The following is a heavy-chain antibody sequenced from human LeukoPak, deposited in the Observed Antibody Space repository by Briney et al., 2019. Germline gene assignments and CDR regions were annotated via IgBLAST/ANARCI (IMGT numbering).Heavy chain of an antibody. D-gene: IGHD4-17*01. V-gene: IGHV3-30*04. CDR3: ARPRGDYGDYAFDY. CDR1: EFTFSNYA. Sequence: AGGSLRLSCAASEFTFSNYAIHWVRQAPGKGLEWVAVISYDGTNKYYADSVKGRFTISRDNSKNTLYLQMNSLRAEDTAVYHCARPRGDYGDYAFDYWGQGTLVTVSS. J-gene: IGHJ4*02. CDR2: ISYDGTNK.